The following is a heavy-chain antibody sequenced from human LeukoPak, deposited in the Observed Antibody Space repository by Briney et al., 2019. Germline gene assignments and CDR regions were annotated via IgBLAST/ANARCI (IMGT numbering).Heavy chain of an antibody. CDR1: GFTFSSYA. J-gene: IGHJ5*02. CDR2: ISGSGGST. CDR3: AKAVAGTALENWFDP. D-gene: IGHD6-19*01. V-gene: IGHV3-23*01. Sequence: PGGSLRLSCAASGFTFSSYAMSWVRQAPGKGLEWVSAISGSGGSTYYADSVKGRFTVSRDNSKNTLYLQMNSLRAEDTAVYYCAKAVAGTALENWFDPWGQGTLVTVSS.